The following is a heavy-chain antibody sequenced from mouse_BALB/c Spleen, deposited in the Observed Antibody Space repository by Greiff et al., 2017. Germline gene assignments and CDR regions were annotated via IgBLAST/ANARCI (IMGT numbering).Heavy chain of an antibody. V-gene: IGHV1-4*02. D-gene: IGHD1-1*01. CDR2: INPSSGYT. CDR3: ARRGVITTVVADAMDY. Sequence: QVQLQQSAAELARPGASVKMSCKASGYTFTSYTMHWVKQRPGQGLEWIGYINPSSGYTEYNQKFKDKTTLTADKSSSTAYMQLSSLTSEDSAVYYCARRGVITTVVADAMDYWGRGTSVTVSS. CDR1: GYTFTSYT. J-gene: IGHJ4*01.